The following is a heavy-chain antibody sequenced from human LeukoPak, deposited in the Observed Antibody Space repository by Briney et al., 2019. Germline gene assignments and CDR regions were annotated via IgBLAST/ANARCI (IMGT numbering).Heavy chain of an antibody. V-gene: IGHV1-18*01. Sequence: ASVKVSCKASGYTFTSYGITWVRQAPGQRLEWMGRISAYDGNTDYAQKFQGRVTMTTDPSTTTAYMELRSLKSDDTAVYYCARDRFELTYWGQGTLVTVSS. J-gene: IGHJ4*02. CDR2: ISAYDGNT. CDR1: GYTFTSYG. D-gene: IGHD3-10*01. CDR3: ARDRFELTY.